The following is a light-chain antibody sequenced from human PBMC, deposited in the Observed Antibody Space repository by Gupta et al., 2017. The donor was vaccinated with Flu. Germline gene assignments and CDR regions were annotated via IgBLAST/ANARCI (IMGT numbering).Light chain of an antibody. CDR3: QHYDDWPLT. CDR1: QSVSGN. CDR2: GAS. Sequence: IVMTESPATLSVSPGERVTLSCRARQSVSGNLAWYQQTPGQAPRLLIYGASTRATGIPARFSGSGSGTEFTLTISSLQSEDFAVYYCQHYDDWPLTFGGGTKVEVK. V-gene: IGKV3-15*01. J-gene: IGKJ4*01.